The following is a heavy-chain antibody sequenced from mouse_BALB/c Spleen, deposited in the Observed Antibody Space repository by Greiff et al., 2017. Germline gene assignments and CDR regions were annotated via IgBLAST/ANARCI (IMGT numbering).Heavy chain of an antibody. CDR3: AREEIPIYDGYNVGFFDY. CDR2: INPYNDGT. Sequence: EVQLQQSGPELVKPGASVKMSCKASGYTFTSYVMHWVKQKPGQGLEWIGYINPYNDGTKYNEKFKGKATLTSDKSSSTAYMELSSLTSEDSAVYYCAREEIPIYDGYNVGFFDYWGQGTTLTVSS. CDR1: GYTFTSYV. J-gene: IGHJ2*01. D-gene: IGHD2-3*01. V-gene: IGHV1-14*01.